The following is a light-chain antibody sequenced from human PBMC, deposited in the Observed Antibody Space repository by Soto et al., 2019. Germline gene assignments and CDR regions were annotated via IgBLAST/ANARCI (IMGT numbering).Light chain of an antibody. CDR1: ISNIGSNS. CDR3: AGWDDSLNGWV. Sequence: QSVLTQPPSASGTPGQRVTISCSGSISNIGSNSVNWYQQLPGTAPKLLIYFNNQRPSEVPDRFSGSKSDTSASLAISGLQSEDEADYYCAGWDDSLNGWVFGGGTKLTVL. J-gene: IGLJ3*02. V-gene: IGLV1-44*01. CDR2: FNN.